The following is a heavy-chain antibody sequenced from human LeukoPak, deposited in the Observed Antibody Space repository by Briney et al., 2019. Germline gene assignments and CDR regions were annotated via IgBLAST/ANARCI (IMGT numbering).Heavy chain of an antibody. D-gene: IGHD5-24*01. CDR1: GFTFSSYS. V-gene: IGHV3-21*01. CDR2: ISSSGDYT. J-gene: IGHJ4*02. Sequence: GGSLRLSCAASGFTFSSYSMNWVRQAPGKGLEWFSSISSSGDYTYYADSVKGRFTISRDNAKKSLHLQLNSLTVEDTAVYLCARASDGYHSDYWGQGTLVTVSS. CDR3: ARASDGYHSDY.